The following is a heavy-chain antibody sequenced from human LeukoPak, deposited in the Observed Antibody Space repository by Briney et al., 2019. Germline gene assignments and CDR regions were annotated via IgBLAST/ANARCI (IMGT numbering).Heavy chain of an antibody. Sequence: SETLSLTCAVYGGSFSGYYWSWIRQPPGKGLEWIGEINHSGSTNYNPSLKSRVTISVDTSKNQSSLKLSSVTAADTAVYYCARPSTYYGSGDFDYWGQGTLVTVSS. V-gene: IGHV4-34*01. CDR2: INHSGST. D-gene: IGHD3-10*01. J-gene: IGHJ4*02. CDR3: ARPSTYYGSGDFDY. CDR1: GGSFSGYY.